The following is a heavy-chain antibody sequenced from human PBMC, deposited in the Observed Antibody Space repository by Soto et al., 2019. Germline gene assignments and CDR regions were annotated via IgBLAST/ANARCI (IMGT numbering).Heavy chain of an antibody. CDR1: GFSLSTSGVG. J-gene: IGHJ4*02. V-gene: IGHV2-5*02. CDR3: AHSAFSFGEPRWGY. Sequence: QITLKESGPTLVKPTQTLTLTCTFSGFSLSTSGVGVGWIRQPPGKALEWLALIYWDDDKRYSPSLKSRLIITQDTSKNQVVLTMTNMHPVDTAAYYCAHSAFSFGEPRWGYWGQGTLVTVSS. CDR2: IYWDDDK. D-gene: IGHD3-10*01.